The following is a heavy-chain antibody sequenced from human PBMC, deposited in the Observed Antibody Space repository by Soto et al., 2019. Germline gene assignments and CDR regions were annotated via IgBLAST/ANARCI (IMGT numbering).Heavy chain of an antibody. V-gene: IGHV3-30*18. CDR2: ISYDGSNK. D-gene: IGHD3-3*01. J-gene: IGHJ6*03. Sequence: PGGSLILSCAASGFTFSSYCMHWVRQAPGKGLEWVAVISYDGSNKYYADSVKGRFTISRDNSKNTLYLQMNSLRAEDTAVYYCAKDSGDFWSGYYRGYYYYYMDVWGKGTTVTVSS. CDR1: GFTFSSYC. CDR3: AKDSGDFWSGYYRGYYYYYMDV.